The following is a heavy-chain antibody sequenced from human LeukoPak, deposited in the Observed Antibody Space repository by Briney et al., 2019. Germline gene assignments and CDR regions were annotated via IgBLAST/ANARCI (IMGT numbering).Heavy chain of an antibody. CDR2: ISGGGSNT. CDR1: GFTFSSYA. D-gene: IGHD6-19*01. V-gene: IGHV3-23*01. Sequence: PGESVTLSCAASGFTFSSYAMSWLRPAPGKGLEWVSSISGGGSNTYYTDSVKGRFTISRDNSKNTLFLQMNSLRAEDTAVYYCAKDSGYTSGNWFDSWGQGTLVIVSS. CDR3: AKDSGYTSGNWFDS. J-gene: IGHJ5*01.